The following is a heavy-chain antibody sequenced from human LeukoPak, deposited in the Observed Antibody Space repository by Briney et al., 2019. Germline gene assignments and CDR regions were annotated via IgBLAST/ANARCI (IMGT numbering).Heavy chain of an antibody. J-gene: IGHJ6*02. CDR1: GGSISSGGYS. Sequence: KPSETLSLTCAVSGGSISSGGYSWSWIRQPPGKGLEWIGYIYHSGSTYYNPSLKSRVTISVDRSKNQFSLKLSSVTAADTAVYYCASRQHYYYYGMDVWGQGTTVTVSS. D-gene: IGHD5-18*01. CDR2: IYHSGST. V-gene: IGHV4-30-2*01. CDR3: ASRQHYYYYGMDV.